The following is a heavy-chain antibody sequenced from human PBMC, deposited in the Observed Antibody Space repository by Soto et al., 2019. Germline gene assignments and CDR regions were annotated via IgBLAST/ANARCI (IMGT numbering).Heavy chain of an antibody. V-gene: IGHV1-2*02. Sequence: ASVKVACKASGYTFTGYYVHWVREAPGQGLEWMGWINPETGGTSYAQKFQGRVTLSRDTSINTAYLELSRLRFDDAAVYFCARERYQVISDGMDVWGQGTTVTVSS. CDR2: INPETGGT. D-gene: IGHD2-2*01. CDR3: ARERYQVISDGMDV. CDR1: GYTFTGYY. J-gene: IGHJ6*02.